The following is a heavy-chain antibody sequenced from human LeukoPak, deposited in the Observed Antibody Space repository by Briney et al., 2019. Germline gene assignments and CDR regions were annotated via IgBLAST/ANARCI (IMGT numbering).Heavy chain of an antibody. CDR1: GYSISSGYY. Sequence: SETLSLTCTVSGYSISSGYYWGWIRQPPGKGLEWIGSIYHSGSTYYNPSLKSRVTISVDTSKNQFSLKLSSVTAADTAVYYCARGRSGSYWAFDYWGQGTLVTVSS. J-gene: IGHJ4*02. V-gene: IGHV4-38-2*02. CDR2: IYHSGST. CDR3: ARGRSGSYWAFDY. D-gene: IGHD1-26*01.